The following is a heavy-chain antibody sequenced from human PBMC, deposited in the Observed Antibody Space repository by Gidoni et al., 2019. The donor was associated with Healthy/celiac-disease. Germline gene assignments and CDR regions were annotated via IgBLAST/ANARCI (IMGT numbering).Heavy chain of an antibody. CDR1: GFNFSSYS. D-gene: IGHD3-16*01. CDR3: ARDGGGAFDI. V-gene: IGHV3-21*01. CDR2: MSSSSSYI. Sequence: EVQLVESGGGLVKPGGSLRLSCAASGFNFSSYSMNWVRQAPGKGLEWVSSMSSSSSYIYYADSVKGRFTISRDNAKNSLYLQMNSLRAEDTAVYYCARDGGGAFDIWGQGTMVTVSS. J-gene: IGHJ3*02.